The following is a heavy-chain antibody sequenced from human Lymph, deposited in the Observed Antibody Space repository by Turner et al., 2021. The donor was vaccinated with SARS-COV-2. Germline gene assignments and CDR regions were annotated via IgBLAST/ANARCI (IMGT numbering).Heavy chain of an antibody. Sequence: QVQLTESVPRLLKHLERLSHTCTVFGGSMNSNYWSGICQPPGKRPEWIGYIYYRASTNSNPSLKSRVTISVATSKNQFSVKLTSVAAADKAIYYCARETVNNWVDPWGQGILVTVSS. V-gene: IGHV4-59*01. CDR3: ARETVNNWVDP. CDR2: IYYRAST. D-gene: IGHD2-21*02. CDR1: GGSMNSNY. J-gene: IGHJ5*02.